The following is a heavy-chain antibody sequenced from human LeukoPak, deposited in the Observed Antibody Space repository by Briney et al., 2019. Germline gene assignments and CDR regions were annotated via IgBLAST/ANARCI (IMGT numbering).Heavy chain of an antibody. CDR3: ARDLRDLTYYGMDV. CDR2: ISYDGSNK. D-gene: IGHD3-10*01. J-gene: IGHJ6*02. V-gene: IGHV3-30-3*01. Sequence: GGSLRLSCAASGFTFSSYAMHWVRQAPGKGLEWVAVISYDGSNKYYADSVKGRFTISRDNSKNTLYLQMSSLRAEDTAVYYCARDLRDLTYYGMDVWGQGTTVTVSS. CDR1: GFTFSSYA.